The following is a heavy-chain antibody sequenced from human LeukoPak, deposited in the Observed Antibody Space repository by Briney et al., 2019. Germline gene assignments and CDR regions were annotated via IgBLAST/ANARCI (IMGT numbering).Heavy chain of an antibody. CDR2: VHLDGRT. CDR3: ARFHGPQLGWFDP. J-gene: IGHJ5*02. Sequence: SETLSLTCGVSGGSVINTNWWTWVRQPPGKGLEWIGEVHLDGRTNYNPSLESRLTMSVDVSENQVSLKLSSVTAADTAVYYCARFHGPQLGWFDPWGQGTLVTVSS. D-gene: IGHD6-6*01. CDR1: GGSVINTNW. V-gene: IGHV4-4*02.